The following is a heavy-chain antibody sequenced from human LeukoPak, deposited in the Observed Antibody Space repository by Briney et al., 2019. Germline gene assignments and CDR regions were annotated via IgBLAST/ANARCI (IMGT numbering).Heavy chain of an antibody. V-gene: IGHV1-18*01. D-gene: IGHD4-17*01. CDR2: INPYNGDT. J-gene: IGHJ4*02. CDR1: GYTFNTYG. CDR3: ARAHLHYGDSIHDLDY. Sequence: ASVKVSCTASGYTFNTYGISWVRQAPGQGLEWMGWINPYNGDTSYEQKFQDRFTMITDTSTSTAYMELRSLRSDDTAVYYCARAHLHYGDSIHDLDYWGQGTLVTVSS.